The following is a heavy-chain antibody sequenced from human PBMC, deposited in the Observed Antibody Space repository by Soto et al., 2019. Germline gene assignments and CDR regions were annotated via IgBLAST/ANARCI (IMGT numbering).Heavy chain of an antibody. D-gene: IGHD3-3*01. CDR3: ARETLSFGSALDV. CDR1: GFRFDDYN. V-gene: IGHV3-43*01. CDR2: ITWNGGNT. J-gene: IGHJ6*02. Sequence: GGSLRLSCAASGFRFDDYNMHWVRQAPGKGLEWVSLITWNGGNTYYADSVKGRFTISKDGTSRSVSLQMTSLKSEDTAFYYCARETLSFGSALDVWGQGTTVTVSS.